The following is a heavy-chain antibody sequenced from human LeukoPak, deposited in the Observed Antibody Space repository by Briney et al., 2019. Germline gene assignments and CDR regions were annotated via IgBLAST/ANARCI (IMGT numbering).Heavy chain of an antibody. V-gene: IGHV3-33*01. Sequence: GGSLRLSCAASGFTFSSYVMHWVRQAPGKGLEWVSHIWYGGSNKYYADSVKGGFTISRDNSNNTLNLQMNSLRAEDTALYYCARDRAMVVGSSWYYDYWGQGTLVTVSS. J-gene: IGHJ4*02. CDR3: ARDRAMVVGSSWYYDY. CDR1: GFTFSSYV. D-gene: IGHD5-18*01. CDR2: IWYGGSNK.